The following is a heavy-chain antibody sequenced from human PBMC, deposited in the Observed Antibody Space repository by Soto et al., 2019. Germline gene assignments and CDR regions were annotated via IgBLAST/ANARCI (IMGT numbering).Heavy chain of an antibody. J-gene: IGHJ6*02. CDR2: IIPIFGTA. CDR1: GGTFGSYA. Sequence: SVKVSCKASGGTFGSYAISWVRQAPGQGLEWMGGIIPIFGTANYAQKFQGRVTITADESTSTAYMELSSLRSEDTAVYYCARHRVTMVRGVIRRAYYYYYGMDVWGQGTTVTVSS. CDR3: ARHRVTMVRGVIRRAYYYYYGMDV. D-gene: IGHD3-10*01. V-gene: IGHV1-69*13.